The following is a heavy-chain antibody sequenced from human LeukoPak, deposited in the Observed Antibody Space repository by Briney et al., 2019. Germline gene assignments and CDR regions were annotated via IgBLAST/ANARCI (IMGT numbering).Heavy chain of an antibody. V-gene: IGHV4-39*01. J-gene: IGHJ4*02. CDR2: MYYGGST. CDR3: ARLLIYDFWSGYSSFDY. D-gene: IGHD3-3*01. CDR1: GGSISSGDYY. Sequence: SQTLSLTCTVSGGSISSGDYYWGWVRQPPGEGLEWIGSMYYGGSTYYNPSLKSRVTISVDTSKNQFSLKLSSVTAADTAVYYCARLLIYDFWSGYSSFDYWGQGTLVTVSS.